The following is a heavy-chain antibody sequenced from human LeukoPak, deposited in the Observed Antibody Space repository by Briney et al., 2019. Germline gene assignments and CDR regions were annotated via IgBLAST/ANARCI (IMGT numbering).Heavy chain of an antibody. CDR1: GGSIKNYF. D-gene: IGHD4-23*01. CDR2: IYSSGTT. CDR3: ARSDYGGNSAAFGV. Sequence: SSDTLSLTCTVSGGSIKNYFWNWVRRPPGKGLECIGYIYSSGTTYYNPSLESRLTISLDTSKNHFSLQLSSVTAADTAVYYCARSDYGGNSAAFGVWGQGTMVTVSS. V-gene: IGHV4-59*07. J-gene: IGHJ3*01.